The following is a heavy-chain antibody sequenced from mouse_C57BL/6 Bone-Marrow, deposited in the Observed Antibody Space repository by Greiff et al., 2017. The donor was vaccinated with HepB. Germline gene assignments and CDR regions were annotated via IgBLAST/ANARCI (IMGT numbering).Heavy chain of an antibody. CDR3: APTGWEDWYFDV. V-gene: IGHV2-2*01. CDR1: GFSLTSYG. D-gene: IGHD2-10*01. J-gene: IGHJ1*03. Sequence: VQVVESGPGLVQPSQSLSITCTVSGFSLTSYGVHWVRQSPGKGLEWLGVIWSGGSTDYNAAFISRLSISKDNSKSQVFFKMNSLQADDTAIYYCAPTGWEDWYFDVWGTGTTVTVSS. CDR2: IWSGGST.